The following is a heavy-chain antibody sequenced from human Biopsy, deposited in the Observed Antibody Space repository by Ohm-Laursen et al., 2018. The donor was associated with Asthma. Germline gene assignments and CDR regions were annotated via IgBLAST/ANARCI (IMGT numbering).Heavy chain of an antibody. CDR2: IMTVFGTT. Sequence: SSVKVSCKPPGGTFSNFAISWVRQAPGQGLEWLGGIMTVFGTTNYAQKFQGRVTITADESTSTAYMEVIRLRSEDTAIYYCARCQFCYSSGRSLLLKKIYYTGMDVWGQGTAVTVSS. CDR1: GGTFSNFA. J-gene: IGHJ6*02. V-gene: IGHV1-69*01. D-gene: IGHD6-19*01. CDR3: ARCQFCYSSGRSLLLKKIYYTGMDV.